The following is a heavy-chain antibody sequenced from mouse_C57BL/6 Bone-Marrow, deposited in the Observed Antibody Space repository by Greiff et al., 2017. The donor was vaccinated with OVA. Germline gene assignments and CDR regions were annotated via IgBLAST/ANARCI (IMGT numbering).Heavy chain of an antibody. CDR2: IYPRSGNT. CDR3: ANAIITTVVAEGWYFDV. D-gene: IGHD1-1*01. V-gene: IGHV1-81*01. J-gene: IGHJ1*03. CDR1: GYTFTSYG. Sequence: VQLQQSGAELARPGASVKLSCKASGYTFTSYGISWVKQRTGQGLEWIGEIYPRSGNTYYNEKFKGKATLTADKSSSTAYMELRSLTSEDSAVYFCANAIITTVVAEGWYFDVWGTGTTVTVSS.